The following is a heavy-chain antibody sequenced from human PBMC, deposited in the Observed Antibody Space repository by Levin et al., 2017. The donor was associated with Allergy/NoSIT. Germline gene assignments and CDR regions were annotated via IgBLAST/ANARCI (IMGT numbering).Heavy chain of an antibody. J-gene: IGHJ3*01. CDR3: AIVSGSLGSDV. Sequence: GESLKISCAASGFTFSTYWMYWVRQAPEKGLVWVSRINNDGSSTTYADFVKGRFTISRDNAKNTLYLQMNILRAEDTAIYYCAIVSGSLGSDVWGQGTMVTVSS. CDR2: INNDGSST. V-gene: IGHV3-74*01. CDR1: GFTFSTYW. D-gene: IGHD1-26*01.